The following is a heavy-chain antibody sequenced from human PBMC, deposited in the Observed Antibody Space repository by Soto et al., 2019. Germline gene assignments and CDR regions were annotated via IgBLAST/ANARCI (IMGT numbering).Heavy chain of an antibody. CDR1: GYTFTTYA. CDR2: LRTYDGHT. V-gene: IGHV1-18*04. CDR3: ARDRLHTSSSITFDY. Sequence: QVQLVQSGAEVKMPGASVRLSCKASGYTFTTYASSWVRQAPGQGLEWMGWLRTYDGHTDYAPNLRGRVTMTTDTSTNTAYMELRRLRSDDTAVYYCARDRLHTSSSITFDYWGPGALVTVSS. J-gene: IGHJ4*02. D-gene: IGHD6-6*01.